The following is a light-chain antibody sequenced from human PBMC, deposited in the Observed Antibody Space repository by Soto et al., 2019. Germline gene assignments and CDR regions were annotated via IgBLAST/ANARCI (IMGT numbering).Light chain of an antibody. CDR3: QQYNIYKT. Sequence: DIQMTQSPSTLSASVGDRVTITCRASQSISSWLAWYQQKPGKAPKLLIYKASSLESGVPSRFSGSGSGTEFTLTISSMQPDDFATYSCQQYNIYKTFGHGTKLDFK. CDR2: KAS. V-gene: IGKV1-5*03. J-gene: IGKJ1*01. CDR1: QSISSW.